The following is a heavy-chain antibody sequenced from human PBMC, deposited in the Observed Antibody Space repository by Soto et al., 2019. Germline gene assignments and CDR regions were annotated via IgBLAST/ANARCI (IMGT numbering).Heavy chain of an antibody. CDR2: IYYTGST. CDR3: ARLYEGKRPPDY. Sequence: QLHLQESGPGLVKPSETLSLTCTISGGSIISRSYYWGWIRQPPGRGLEWIGSIYYTGSTYYNPSLKSRVTVSVDTSKSQLSLKLSSVTAADTAVYYCARLYEGKRPPDYWGQGTLVTVSS. J-gene: IGHJ4*02. D-gene: IGHD2-8*01. CDR1: GGSIISRSYY. V-gene: IGHV4-39*01.